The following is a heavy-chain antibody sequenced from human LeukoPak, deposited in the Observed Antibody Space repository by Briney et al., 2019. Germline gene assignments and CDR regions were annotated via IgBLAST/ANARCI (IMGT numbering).Heavy chain of an antibody. CDR1: GGSISSYY. J-gene: IGHJ4*02. CDR3: ARANYGDYEDY. D-gene: IGHD4-17*01. V-gene: IGHV4-59*01. CDR2: IHYSGST. Sequence: PSETLSLTCTVSGGSISSYYWSWIRQPPGKGLEWIGYIHYSGSTNYNPSLKSRVTISVDTSKNQFSLKLSSVTAADTAVYYCARANYGDYEDYWGQGTLVTVSS.